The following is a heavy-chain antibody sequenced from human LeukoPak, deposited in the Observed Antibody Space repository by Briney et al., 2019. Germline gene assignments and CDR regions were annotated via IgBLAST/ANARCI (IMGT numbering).Heavy chain of an antibody. CDR3: ARGLHYGDY. V-gene: IGHV1-18*01. D-gene: IGHD3-16*01. Sequence: ASVKVSCKASGYTFISYDFSWVRQAPGQGLEWMGWISAYNNNTNYAQKLQVRVTMTTDTSTSTAYMELRSLRSDDTAVYYCARGLHYGDYWGQGTLVTVSS. CDR1: GYTFISYD. J-gene: IGHJ4*02. CDR2: ISAYNNNT.